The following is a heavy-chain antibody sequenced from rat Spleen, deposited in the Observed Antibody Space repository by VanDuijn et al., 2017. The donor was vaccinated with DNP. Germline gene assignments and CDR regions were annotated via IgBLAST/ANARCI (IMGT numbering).Heavy chain of an antibody. CDR3: TTDPTEGPLNWLAY. Sequence: EVQLVESGGGLVQPGRSMKLSCAASGFTFSNYGMAWVRQAPTKGLEWVASISYDGGRTYYRDSVKGRFTVSRDNAKNTLYLQMNSLRSEDTATYYCTTDPTEGPLNWLAYWGQGTLVTVSS. J-gene: IGHJ3*01. V-gene: IGHV5-20*01. CDR2: ISYDGGRT. D-gene: IGHD1-11*01. CDR1: GFTFSNYG.